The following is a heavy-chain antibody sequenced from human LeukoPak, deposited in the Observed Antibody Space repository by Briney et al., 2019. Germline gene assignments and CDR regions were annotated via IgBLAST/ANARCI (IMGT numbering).Heavy chain of an antibody. CDR1: GGSFSGYY. J-gene: IGHJ6*03. V-gene: IGHV4-34*01. CDR3: ARGGPYCSSTSCYTGHYYYYYYMDV. D-gene: IGHD2-2*02. Sequence: SETLSLTCAVYGGSFSGYYWSWIRQPPGKGLEWIGEINHSGSTNYNPSLKSRVTISVDTSKNQFSLKLSSVTAADTAVYYCARGGPYCSSTSCYTGHYYYYYYMDVWGKGTTVTVSS. CDR2: INHSGST.